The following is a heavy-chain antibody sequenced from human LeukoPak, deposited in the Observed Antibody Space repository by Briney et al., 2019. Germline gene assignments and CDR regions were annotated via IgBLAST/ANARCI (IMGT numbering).Heavy chain of an antibody. CDR1: GGTFSSYA. V-gene: IGHV1-69*05. Sequence: SVKVSCKASGGTFSSYAISWVRQAPGQGLEWMGRIIPIFGTANYAQKFQGRVTITTDESTSTAYMELSSLRSEDTAVYYCARGVWSSGWSAYYFDYWGQGTLVTVSS. CDR2: IIPIFGTA. J-gene: IGHJ4*02. D-gene: IGHD6-19*01. CDR3: ARGVWSSGWSAYYFDY.